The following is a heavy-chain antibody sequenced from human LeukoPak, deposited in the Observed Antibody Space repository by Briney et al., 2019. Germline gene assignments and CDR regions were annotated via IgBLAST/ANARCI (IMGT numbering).Heavy chain of an antibody. J-gene: IGHJ4*02. Sequence: GGSLRFSCVASGFTFSNHAMTWVRQAPGKGLEWVSAISADAVDTFYAPSVKGRFTISRDNSKNTLYLQMNSLRAEDTAVYYCARAPGYGDYFDYWGQGTLVTVSS. D-gene: IGHD4-17*01. CDR3: ARAPGYGDYFDY. V-gene: IGHV3-23*01. CDR1: GFTFSNHA. CDR2: ISADAVDT.